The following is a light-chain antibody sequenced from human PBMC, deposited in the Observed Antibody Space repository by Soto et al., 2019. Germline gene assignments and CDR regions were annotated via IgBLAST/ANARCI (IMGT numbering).Light chain of an antibody. J-gene: IGKJ1*01. CDR2: WAS. CDR3: QQYYSTLTWT. V-gene: IGKV4-1*01. CDR1: QSFLYSSNNKNY. Sequence: DSVMTQSPNYLAVSLGERATINCKSSQSFLYSSNNKNYLAWYQQKPGQPPKLLIYWASTRESGVPDRFSGSGSGTDFTLTISSLQAEDVAVYYCQQYYSTLTWTFGQGTKV.